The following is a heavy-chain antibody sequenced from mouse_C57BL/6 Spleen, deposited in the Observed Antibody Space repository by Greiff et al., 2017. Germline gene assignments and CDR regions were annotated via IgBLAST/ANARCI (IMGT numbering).Heavy chain of an antibody. CDR2: IYPGSGNT. V-gene: IGHV1-76*01. Sequence: VQLQESGAELVRPGASVKLSCKASGYTFTDYYINWVKQRPGQGLEWIARIYPGSGNTYYNEKFKGKATLTAEKSSSTAYMQLSSLTSEDSAVYFCAKGWLLRPEYFDYWGQGTTLTVSS. D-gene: IGHD2-3*01. CDR1: GYTFTDYY. J-gene: IGHJ2*01. CDR3: AKGWLLRPEYFDY.